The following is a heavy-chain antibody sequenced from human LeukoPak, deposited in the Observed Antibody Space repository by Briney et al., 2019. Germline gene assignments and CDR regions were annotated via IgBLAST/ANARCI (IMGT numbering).Heavy chain of an antibody. V-gene: IGHV3-23*01. CDR3: AKGHRDDPLGYDYYYYYMDV. Sequence: GGSLRLSCAASGFTFSSYAMSWVRQAPGKGLDWVSAISGSGGSTYYADSVKGRFTISRDNSKNTLYLQMNSLRAEDTAVYYCAKGHRDDPLGYDYYYYYMDVWGKGTTVTVSS. J-gene: IGHJ6*03. D-gene: IGHD3-16*01. CDR1: GFTFSSYA. CDR2: ISGSGGST.